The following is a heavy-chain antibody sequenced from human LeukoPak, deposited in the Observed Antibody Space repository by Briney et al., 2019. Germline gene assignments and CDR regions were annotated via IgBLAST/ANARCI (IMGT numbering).Heavy chain of an antibody. V-gene: IGHV1-46*01. CDR2: INPTGGST. J-gene: IGHJ6*02. Sequence: ASVKVSCKASGYTFISYQMHWVRQAPGQGLEWMGIINPTGGSTSLAQKFQGRVTMTRDTSTSTVYMELSSLRSEDTAVYYCATGSTVYYYYYGMDVWGQGTTVTVSS. CDR1: GYTFISYQ. D-gene: IGHD4-11*01. CDR3: ATGSTVYYYYYGMDV.